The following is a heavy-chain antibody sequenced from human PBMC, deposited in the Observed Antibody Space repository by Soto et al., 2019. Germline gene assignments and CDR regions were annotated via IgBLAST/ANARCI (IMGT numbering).Heavy chain of an antibody. Sequence: XGSRRLSCAASGFSFSRYGIHWVRQAPGKGLEWVAVISYDESTTFYADSVKGRFTISRDNSKNTLFLQMNSLRPEDTAVYYCSKAMIGSYDSDAFDVWGKGTMVTVS. V-gene: IGHV3-30*18. CDR2: ISYDESTT. CDR3: SKAMIGSYDSDAFDV. D-gene: IGHD3-22*01. J-gene: IGHJ3*01. CDR1: GFSFSRYG.